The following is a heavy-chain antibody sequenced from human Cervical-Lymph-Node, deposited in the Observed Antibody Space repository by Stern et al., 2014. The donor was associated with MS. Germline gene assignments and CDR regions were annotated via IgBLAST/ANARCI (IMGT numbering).Heavy chain of an antibody. CDR2: IIPIIGTA. Sequence: QLVQSGAEVPKPGSSVKVSCRASGGTFSSSDISWVQQAPGQGLEWMGGIIPIIGTANYAQKYQGRVTITADESTSTAYMELSSLRSEDTAIYYCALGGFGHYFEYWGQGTLVTVSS. V-gene: IGHV1-69*01. CDR1: GGTFSSSD. J-gene: IGHJ4*02. CDR3: ALGGFGHYFEY. D-gene: IGHD3-10*01.